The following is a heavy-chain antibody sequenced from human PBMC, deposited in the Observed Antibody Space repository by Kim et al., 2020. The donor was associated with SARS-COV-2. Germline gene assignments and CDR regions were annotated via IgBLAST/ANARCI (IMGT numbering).Heavy chain of an antibody. CDR2: INHSGST. D-gene: IGHD3-3*01. Sequence: SETLSLTCAVYGGSFSGYYWSWIRQPPGKGLEWIGEINHSGSTNYNPSLKSRVTISVDTSKNQFSLKLSSVTAADTAVYYCARGHKYYDFWSGYYTHYGMDVWGQGTPVTVSS. J-gene: IGHJ6*02. CDR1: GGSFSGYY. V-gene: IGHV4-34*01. CDR3: ARGHKYYDFWSGYYTHYGMDV.